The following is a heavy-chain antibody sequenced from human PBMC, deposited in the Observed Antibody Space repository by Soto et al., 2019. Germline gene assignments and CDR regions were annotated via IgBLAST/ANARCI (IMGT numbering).Heavy chain of an antibody. J-gene: IGHJ6*02. CDR1: GYTFTSYD. Sequence: QVQLVQSGAEVKKPGASVKVSCKASGYTFTSYDINWVRQATGQGLEWMGWMNPNSGNTGYAQKCQGRVPMTMNTSISTAYMELSSLRSEDTAVYYCARGEVRLELRYGMDVWGQGTTVTVSS. CDR2: MNPNSGNT. V-gene: IGHV1-8*01. D-gene: IGHD1-7*01. CDR3: ARGEVRLELRYGMDV.